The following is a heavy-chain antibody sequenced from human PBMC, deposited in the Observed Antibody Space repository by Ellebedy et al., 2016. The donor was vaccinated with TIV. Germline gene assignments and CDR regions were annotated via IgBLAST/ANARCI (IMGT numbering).Heavy chain of an antibody. CDR3: VTQRGLD. V-gene: IGHV3-7*01. Sequence: GGSLRLXCAASGFTFSNYWMNWVRQAPGKGLEWVANIKEGGTKRYHVDSVKGRFSISRDDAKNSIYLQMNSLRVEDTAIYYCVTQRGLDWGQGTLVTVSS. J-gene: IGHJ4*02. CDR1: GFTFSNYW. CDR2: IKEGGTKR. D-gene: IGHD6-19*01.